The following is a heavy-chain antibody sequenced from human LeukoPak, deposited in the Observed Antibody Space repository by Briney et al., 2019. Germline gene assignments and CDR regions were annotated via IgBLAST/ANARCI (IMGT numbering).Heavy chain of an antibody. D-gene: IGHD3-22*01. CDR2: INHSGST. Sequence: SETLSLTRAVYGGSFSGYYWSWIRQPPGKGLEWIGEINHSGSTNYNPSLKSRVTISVDTSKNQFSLKLSSVTAADTAVYYCARAGGAYYDSSGYYCDYWGQGTLVTVSS. V-gene: IGHV4-34*01. CDR1: GGSFSGYY. CDR3: ARAGGAYYDSSGYYCDY. J-gene: IGHJ4*02.